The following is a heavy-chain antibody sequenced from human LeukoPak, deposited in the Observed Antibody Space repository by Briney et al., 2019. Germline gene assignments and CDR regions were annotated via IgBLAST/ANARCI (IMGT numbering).Heavy chain of an antibody. CDR2: ISDGTTFSDGGTT. J-gene: IGHJ4*02. V-gene: IGHV3-NL1*01. Sequence: GGSLRLSCAASGFTVSSNYMGWVRQAPGKGLEWVSVISDGTTFSDGGTTYYTDSVKGRFTISRDNSRNTLYLQMHSLRADDTAFYYCAKLSAWYVDHWGQGTLVAVSS. CDR1: GFTVSSNY. D-gene: IGHD3-3*01. CDR3: AKLSAWYVDH.